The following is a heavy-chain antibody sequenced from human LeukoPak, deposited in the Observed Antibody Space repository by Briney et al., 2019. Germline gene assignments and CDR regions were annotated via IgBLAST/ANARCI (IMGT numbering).Heavy chain of an antibody. Sequence: GGSLRLSCTASGFAFSFFPMSWLRQPPGKGLEWVSTINANSGATSYAASVRGRFTISRDNSKNKLYLQLNSLRAEDTAVYYCAKPISGGLAVTADWFDPWGQGTLVVVSS. CDR2: INANSGAT. J-gene: IGHJ5*01. CDR1: GFAFSFFP. V-gene: IGHV3-23*01. CDR3: AKPISGGLAVTADWFDP. D-gene: IGHD6-19*01.